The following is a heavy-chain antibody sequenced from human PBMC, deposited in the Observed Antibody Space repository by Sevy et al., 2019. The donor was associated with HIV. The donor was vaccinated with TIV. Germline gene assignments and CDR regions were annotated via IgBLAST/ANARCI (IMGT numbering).Heavy chain of an antibody. D-gene: IGHD3-22*01. CDR1: GGTFSSYA. Sequence: ASVKVSCKASGGTFSSYAISWVRQAPGQGLEWMGGNIPIFGTANYAQKFQGRVTITADESTSTAYMELSSLRSEDTAVYYCARATYYYDSSGYRPFDYWGQGTLVTVSS. CDR3: ARATYYYDSSGYRPFDY. J-gene: IGHJ4*02. V-gene: IGHV1-69*13. CDR2: NIPIFGTA.